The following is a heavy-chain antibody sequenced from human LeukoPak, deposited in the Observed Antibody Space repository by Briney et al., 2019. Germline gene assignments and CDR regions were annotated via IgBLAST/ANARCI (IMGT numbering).Heavy chain of an antibody. CDR2: IYHSGST. D-gene: IGHD2-15*01. CDR1: GGSISSGGYS. J-gene: IGHJ4*02. V-gene: IGHV4-30-2*01. Sequence: PSQTLSLTCAVSGGSISSGGYSWSWIRQPPGKGLEWIGYIYHSGSTYYNPSLKSRATISVDRSKNQFSLKLSSVTAADTAVYYCARGYCSGGSCASFDYWGQGTLVTVSS. CDR3: ARGYCSGGSCASFDY.